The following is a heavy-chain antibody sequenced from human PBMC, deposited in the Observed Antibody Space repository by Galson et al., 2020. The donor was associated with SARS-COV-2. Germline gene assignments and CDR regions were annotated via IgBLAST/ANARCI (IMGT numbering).Heavy chain of an antibody. CDR3: TLAAAGFYYFDY. D-gene: IGHD6-13*01. V-gene: IGHV1-18*04. CDR2: ISAYNGNT. J-gene: IGHJ4*02. Sequence: GESLKISCKASGYTFTSYGISWVRQAPGQGLEWMGWISAYNGNTNYVQKLQGRVTMTTDTSTSTAYMELRSLRSDDTAVYYCTLAAAGFYYFDYWGQGTLVTVSS. CDR1: GYTFTSYG.